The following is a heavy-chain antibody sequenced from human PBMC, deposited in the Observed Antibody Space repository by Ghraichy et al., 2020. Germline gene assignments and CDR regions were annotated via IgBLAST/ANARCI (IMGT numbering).Heavy chain of an antibody. Sequence: GGSLRLSCAASGFTFSSYSMNWVRQAPGKGLEWVSSISSSSSYIYYADSVKGRFTISRDNAKNSLYLQMNSLRAEDTAVYYCARDRIRGGTPVAGNRNDYWGQGTLVTVSS. J-gene: IGHJ4*02. V-gene: IGHV3-21*01. D-gene: IGHD6-19*01. CDR3: ARDRIRGGTPVAGNRNDY. CDR1: GFTFSSYS. CDR2: ISSSSSYI.